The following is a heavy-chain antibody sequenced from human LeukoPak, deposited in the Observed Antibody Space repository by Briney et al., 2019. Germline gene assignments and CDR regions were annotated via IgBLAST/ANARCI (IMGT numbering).Heavy chain of an antibody. J-gene: IGHJ3*02. Sequence: GGSLRLSCAAAGCTFDDYGMSWGRQAPGKGLEWGSGINWNGGSTGYADSVKGRFTISRDNAKNSLYLQMNSLRAEDTAFYYCAREPLHKMYYDFWSGYYTSRRAFDIWGQGTMVTVSS. CDR2: INWNGGST. V-gene: IGHV3-20*04. D-gene: IGHD3-3*01. CDR1: GCTFDDYG. CDR3: AREPLHKMYYDFWSGYYTSRRAFDI.